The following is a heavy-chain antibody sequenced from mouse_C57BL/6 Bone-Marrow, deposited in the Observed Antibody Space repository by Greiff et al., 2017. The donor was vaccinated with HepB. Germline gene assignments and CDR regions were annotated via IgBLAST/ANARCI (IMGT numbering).Heavy chain of an antibody. V-gene: IGHV1-7*01. CDR2: INPSSGYT. Sequence: QVHVKQSGAELAKPGASVKLSCKASGYTFTSYWMHWVKQRPGQGLEWIGYINPSSGYTKYNQKFKDKATLTADKSSSTAYMQLSSLTYEDSAVYYCARPGDGSSYDYYAMDYWGQGTSVTVSS. CDR3: ARPGDGSSYDYYAMDY. D-gene: IGHD1-1*01. J-gene: IGHJ4*01. CDR1: GYTFTSYW.